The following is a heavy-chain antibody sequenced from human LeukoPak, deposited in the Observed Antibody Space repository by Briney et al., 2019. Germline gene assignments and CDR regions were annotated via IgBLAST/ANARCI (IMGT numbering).Heavy chain of an antibody. CDR1: GYSISSGYY. CDR3: ARGLNDSWTGENY. CDR2: IYHSGST. D-gene: IGHD3-3*01. J-gene: IGHJ4*02. V-gene: IGHV4-38-2*02. Sequence: SETLSLTCTVSGYSISSGYYWGWIRQPPGKGLEWIGSIYHSGSTYYNPSLKSRVTISVDTSKSQFSLKVRYVTAAGAAVYYCARGLNDSWTGENYWGQGTLVTVSS.